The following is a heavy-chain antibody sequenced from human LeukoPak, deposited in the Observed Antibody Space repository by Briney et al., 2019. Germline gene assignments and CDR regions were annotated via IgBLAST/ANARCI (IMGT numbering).Heavy chain of an antibody. Sequence: RGESLKISCKGSGYSFTNYWIGWVRQMPGKGLEWMGIIYPGDSDTRYSPSFQGQVTISVDKSISTAYLQWSSLKASDTAMYYCARLPYYDTSGYLDYWGQGTLVIVSS. V-gene: IGHV5-51*01. J-gene: IGHJ4*02. D-gene: IGHD3-22*01. CDR1: GYSFTNYW. CDR2: IYPGDSDT. CDR3: ARLPYYDTSGYLDY.